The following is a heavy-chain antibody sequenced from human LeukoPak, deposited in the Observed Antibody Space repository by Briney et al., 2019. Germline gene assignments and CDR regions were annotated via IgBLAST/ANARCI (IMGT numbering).Heavy chain of an antibody. Sequence: SETLSLTCTVSGGSISSYYWSWLRQPPGKGLEWIGYIYYSGSTNYNPSLKSRVTISVDTSKNQFSLKLSSVTAADTAVYYCARQKGHSSSRRGYFDYWGQGTLVTVSS. V-gene: IGHV4-59*08. D-gene: IGHD6-6*01. CDR2: IYYSGST. J-gene: IGHJ4*02. CDR3: ARQKGHSSSRRGYFDY. CDR1: GGSISSYY.